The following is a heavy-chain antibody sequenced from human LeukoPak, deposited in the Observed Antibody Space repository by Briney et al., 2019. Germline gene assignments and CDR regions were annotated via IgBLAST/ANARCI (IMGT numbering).Heavy chain of an antibody. Sequence: SETLSLTCAVSGDSISTSSYYWGWIRQPPGKGLEWIGSIYYTGSTYYNPSLKSRVTISADTSKDQFSLKLSSVTAADTAVYYCARVFYTRNYYYMDVWGKGTTVTISS. CDR2: IYYTGST. D-gene: IGHD3-9*01. CDR1: GDSISTSSYY. CDR3: ARVFYTRNYYYMDV. V-gene: IGHV4-39*07. J-gene: IGHJ6*03.